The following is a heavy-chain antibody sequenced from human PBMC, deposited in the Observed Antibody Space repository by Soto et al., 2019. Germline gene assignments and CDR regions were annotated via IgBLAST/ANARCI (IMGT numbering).Heavy chain of an antibody. D-gene: IGHD3-22*01. V-gene: IGHV3-23*01. CDR3: ANAFDASGYTYERGFGY. Sequence: EVQLLESGGGLVQPGGPLRLSCGASGFKFSTYTRPWFRKAPGKGREWVSPISGRGAGTFQPDSVKGRFTISRDNSRNTVDLQLNGLRAAPTALYHCANAFDASGYTYERGFGYWGQGTVVTLSS. J-gene: IGHJ4*02. CDR2: ISGRGAGT. CDR1: GFKFSTYT.